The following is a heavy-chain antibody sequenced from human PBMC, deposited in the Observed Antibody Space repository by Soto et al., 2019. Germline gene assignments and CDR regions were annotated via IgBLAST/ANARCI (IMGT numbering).Heavy chain of an antibody. CDR1: GYTFTSYG. CDR3: ARLSRWLRYYYYGMDV. V-gene: IGHV1-18*04. D-gene: IGHD3-22*01. Sequence: QVQLVQSGAEVKKPGASVKVSCKASGYTFTSYGISWVRQAPGQGLEWMGWIRAYNGNTNYAQKLQGRVTMTTDPSTRTADMELRSLRSDDTAVYYCARLSRWLRYYYYGMDVWGQGTTVTVSS. J-gene: IGHJ6*02. CDR2: IRAYNGNT.